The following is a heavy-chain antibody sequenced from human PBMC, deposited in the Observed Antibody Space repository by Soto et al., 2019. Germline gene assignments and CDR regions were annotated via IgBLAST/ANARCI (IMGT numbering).Heavy chain of an antibody. V-gene: IGHV3-7*05. CDR3: ARDRAFTCYDY. D-gene: IGHD2-15*01. CDR2: INEDGSQE. CDR1: GLIFCTSW. J-gene: IGHJ4*02. Sequence: GGSLRLCCAACGLIFCTSWMTWVRQAPGKGLEWVAGINEDGSQEYYVDSVKGRFIISRDNARNSLYLQMNSLRAEDTAVYYCARDRAFTCYDYWGQGTVVTVS.